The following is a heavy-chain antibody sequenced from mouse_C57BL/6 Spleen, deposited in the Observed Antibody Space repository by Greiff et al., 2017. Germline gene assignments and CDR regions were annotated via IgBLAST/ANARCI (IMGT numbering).Heavy chain of an antibody. D-gene: IGHD2-5*01. J-gene: IGHJ2*01. V-gene: IGHV3-6*01. CDR2: ISYDGSN. CDR3: ARDDYSNYAY. CDR1: GYSITSGYY. Sequence: DVQLQESGPGLVKPSQSLSLTCSVTGYSITSGYYWNWIRQFPGNKLEWMGYISYDGSNNYNPSLKNRISITRDTSKNQFFLKLNSVTTEDTATYYCARDDYSNYAYWGQGTTLTVSS.